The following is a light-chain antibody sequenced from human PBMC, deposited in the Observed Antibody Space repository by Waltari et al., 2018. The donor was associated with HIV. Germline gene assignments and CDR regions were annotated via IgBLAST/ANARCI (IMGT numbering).Light chain of an antibody. CDR2: YDD. J-gene: IGLJ1*01. V-gene: IGLV1-36*01. CDR1: SSNLGNNA. Sequence: QSVLTQPPSVSEAPRQRVPISCSGSSSNLGNNAFTWYQQVPGKPPKLLIYYDDLLSSGVSDRFSASKSGTSASLAIRGLQSEDEADYYCAAWDDSLNGYVFGSGTKVTVL. CDR3: AAWDDSLNGYV.